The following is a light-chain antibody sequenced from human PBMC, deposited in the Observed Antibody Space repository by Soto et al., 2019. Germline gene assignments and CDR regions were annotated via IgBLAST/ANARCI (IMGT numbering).Light chain of an antibody. CDR1: SSDVGRYNY. CDR2: GVS. J-gene: IGLJ1*01. CDR3: SSYSSSSTLCV. Sequence: QSVLTQPASVSGSPGQSITISCTGTSSDVGRYNYVSWYQQFPGKAPKLIIYGVSNRPSGVSNRFSGSKSGNRASLTISGLQAEDEADYYCSSYSSSSTLCVFGSGTKVTVL. V-gene: IGLV2-14*03.